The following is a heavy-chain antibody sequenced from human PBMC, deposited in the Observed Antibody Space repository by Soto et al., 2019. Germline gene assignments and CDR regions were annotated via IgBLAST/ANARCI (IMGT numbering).Heavy chain of an antibody. D-gene: IGHD6-25*01. CDR3: ARRTRGSGPNWFDP. Sequence: ASVKVSCKASGYTFTSYAMHWVRQAPGQRLEWMGWINAGNGNTKYSQKFQGRVTITRDTSASTAYMELSSLRSEDTAVYYCARRTRGSGPNWFDPWGQGTLVTVS. J-gene: IGHJ5*02. CDR1: GYTFTSYA. CDR2: INAGNGNT. V-gene: IGHV1-3*01.